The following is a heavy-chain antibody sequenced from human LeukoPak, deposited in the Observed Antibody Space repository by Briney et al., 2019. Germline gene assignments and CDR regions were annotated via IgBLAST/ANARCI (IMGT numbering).Heavy chain of an antibody. V-gene: IGHV4-59*01. CDR3: ARGGPYRSGASCYPYFDY. CDR2: IYYSGST. J-gene: IGHJ4*02. D-gene: IGHD2-15*01. CDR1: GGSISSYY. Sequence: SETLSLTCTVSGGSISSYYWSWIRQPPGKGLEWIGYIYYSGSTNYNPSLKSRVTISVDTSKNQFSLKLRSVTAADTAVYYCARGGPYRSGASCYPYFDYWGQGTLVTVSS.